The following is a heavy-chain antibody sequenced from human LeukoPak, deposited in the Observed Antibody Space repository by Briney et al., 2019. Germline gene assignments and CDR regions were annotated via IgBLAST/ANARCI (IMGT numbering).Heavy chain of an antibody. CDR3: ATSNWNDRLYYYYYMDV. Sequence: ASVKVSCKVSGYTLTELSMHWVRQAPGKGLEWMGGFDPEDGGTIYAQKFQGRVTMTEDTSTDTAYMELSSLRSEDTAVYYCATSNWNDRLYYYYYMDVWGKGTMVTVSS. D-gene: IGHD1-20*01. CDR2: FDPEDGGT. V-gene: IGHV1-24*01. CDR1: GYTLTELS. J-gene: IGHJ6*03.